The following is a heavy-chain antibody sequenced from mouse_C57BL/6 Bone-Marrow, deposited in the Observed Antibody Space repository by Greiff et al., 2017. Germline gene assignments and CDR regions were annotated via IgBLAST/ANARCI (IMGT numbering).Heavy chain of an antibody. D-gene: IGHD1-1*01. J-gene: IGHJ3*01. CDR3: ARRVTAVVEGGFAY. CDR2: IDPSDSYT. V-gene: IGHV1-50*01. CDR1: GYTFTSYW. Sequence: VQLQQPGAELVKPGASVKLSCKASGYTFTSYWMQWVKQRPGQGLEWIGEIDPSDSYTNYNQKFKGKATLTVDTSSSTAYMQLSSLTSEDSAVYYCARRVTAVVEGGFAYWGQGTLVTVSA.